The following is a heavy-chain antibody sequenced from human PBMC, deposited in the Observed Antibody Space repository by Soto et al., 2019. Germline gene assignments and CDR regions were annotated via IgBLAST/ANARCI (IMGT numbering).Heavy chain of an antibody. CDR3: ARAGGRHSGGIDY. CDR1: GGTFSSYS. CDR2: IIPIFGTA. V-gene: IGHV1-69*01. D-gene: IGHD1-26*01. Sequence: QVQLVQSGAEVKKPGSSVKVSCKASGGTFSSYSINWVRQAPGQGLEWMGEIIPIFGTANYAQKFQGRVTITADESTSTAYLELSSLRSEDTAVYYGARAGGRHSGGIDYWGQGTLVTVSS. J-gene: IGHJ4*02.